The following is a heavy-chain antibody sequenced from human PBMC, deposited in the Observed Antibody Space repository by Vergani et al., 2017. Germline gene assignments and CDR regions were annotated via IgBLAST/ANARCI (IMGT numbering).Heavy chain of an antibody. CDR1: GGSISSYY. V-gene: IGHV4-59*01. D-gene: IGHD5-18*01. CDR3: ARDTATFLMDV. J-gene: IGHJ6*02. CDR2: IYYSGST. Sequence: QVQLQESGPGLVKPSETLSLTCTVSGGSISSYYWSWIRQPPGKGLEWIGYIYYSGSTNYNPSLKSRVTISVDTSKNQFSLKLSSVTAADTAVYYCARDTATFLMDVWGQGTTVTVSS.